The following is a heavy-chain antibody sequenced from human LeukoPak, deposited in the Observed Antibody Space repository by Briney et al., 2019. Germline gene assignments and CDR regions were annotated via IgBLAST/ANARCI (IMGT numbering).Heavy chain of an antibody. CDR3: AKDPNGDYIGTFDI. J-gene: IGHJ3*02. Sequence: GGSLRLSCATSQFTFNNYGMTWVRQAPGKGLEWVSSITGSGDRTQYADSVQGRFTISRDNSKNTLYLQMNSLRAEDTAVYYCAKDPNGDYIGTFDIWGQGTMVTVSS. CDR1: QFTFNNYG. CDR2: ITGSGDRT. D-gene: IGHD4-17*01. V-gene: IGHV3-23*01.